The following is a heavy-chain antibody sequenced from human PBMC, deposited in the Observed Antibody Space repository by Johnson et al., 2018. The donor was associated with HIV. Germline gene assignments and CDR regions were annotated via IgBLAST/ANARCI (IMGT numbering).Heavy chain of an antibody. CDR1: GFTFDDYA. CDR2: ISWNSCSK. J-gene: IGHJ3*02. CDR3: AKGRIISVAGTMDAFDI. D-gene: IGHD6-19*01. Sequence: VQLVESGGGVVQPGGSLRLSCAASGFTFDDYAMHWVRHAPGKGLEWVSGISWNSCSKGYADSVKGRFTISRDNAKNSLYLQMNSLRGEDTALYYCAKGRIISVAGTMDAFDIWGQGTMVTVSS. V-gene: IGHV3-9*01.